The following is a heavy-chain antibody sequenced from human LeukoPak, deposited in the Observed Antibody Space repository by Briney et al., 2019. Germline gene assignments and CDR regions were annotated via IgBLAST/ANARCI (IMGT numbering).Heavy chain of an antibody. CDR1: GFMFSDHA. Sequence: PGGSLRLSCVASGFMFSDHAFHWVRQSPDKGLEWVALIGSDGSKKYYADSVQGRFTVSRENSKNTLFLQMNTLRADDTAVYYCARSGEPAVPGSSSRAYYYYYMDVWGKGTTVTVSS. D-gene: IGHD6-6*01. CDR3: ARSGEPAVPGSSSRAYYYYYMDV. J-gene: IGHJ6*03. CDR2: IGSDGSKK. V-gene: IGHV3-30*04.